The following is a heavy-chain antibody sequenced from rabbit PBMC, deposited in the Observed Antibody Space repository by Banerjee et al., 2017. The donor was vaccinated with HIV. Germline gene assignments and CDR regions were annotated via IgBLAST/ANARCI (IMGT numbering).Heavy chain of an antibody. D-gene: IGHD4-1*01. J-gene: IGHJ4*01. CDR2: IWTGSSGGT. CDR3: ARDLAGVTGWNFNL. Sequence: QEQLEESGGGLVQPEGALTLTCKASGSDISSNAMCWVRQAPGKGLEWIACIWTGSSGGTWYARWAKGRFTISKTSSTTVTLQMTSLTAADTATYFCARDLAGVTGWNFNLWGQGTLVTVS. CDR1: GSDISSNA. V-gene: IGHV1S45*01.